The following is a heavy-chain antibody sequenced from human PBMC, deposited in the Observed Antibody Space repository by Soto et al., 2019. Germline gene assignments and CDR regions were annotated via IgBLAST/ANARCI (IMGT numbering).Heavy chain of an antibody. CDR1: VGTFSSYA. CDR3: ARSEPSVIMVYANY. J-gene: IGHJ4*02. D-gene: IGHD2-8*01. Sequence: QVQLVQSGAEVNKPGSSVNVSCKASVGTFSSYAISWVRQAPGQGLEWMVGIIPIFGTANYAQKFQGRVTIPADESTRTAYMELRSLRSEDTAVYYCARSEPSVIMVYANYWGQGTLVTVSS. V-gene: IGHV1-69*01. CDR2: IIPIFGTA.